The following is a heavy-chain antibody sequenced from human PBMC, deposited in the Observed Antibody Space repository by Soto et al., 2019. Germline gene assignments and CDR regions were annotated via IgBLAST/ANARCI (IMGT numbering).Heavy chain of an antibody. J-gene: IGHJ6*02. CDR3: ASIAALYGMDV. V-gene: IGHV3-30-3*01. D-gene: IGHD6-6*01. CDR2: ISYDGSNK. CDR1: GFTFSSYA. Sequence: GGSLRLSCAASGFTFSSYAMHWVRQAPGKGLEWVGAISYDGSNKYYADSVKGRFTISRDNSKNTLYLQMNSLRAEDTAVYYCASIAALYGMDVWGQGTTVTVSS.